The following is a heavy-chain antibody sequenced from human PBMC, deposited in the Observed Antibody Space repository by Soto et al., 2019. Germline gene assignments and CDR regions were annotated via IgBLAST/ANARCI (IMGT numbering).Heavy chain of an antibody. CDR3: ARGQYYDSSGYDY. CDR1: GGSVSSGSYY. V-gene: IGHV4-61*01. CDR2: IYYSGST. D-gene: IGHD3-22*01. J-gene: IGHJ4*02. Sequence: SETLSLTCTVSGGSVSSGSYYWSWIRQPPGKGLEWIGYIYYSGSTNYNPSLKSRVTISVDTSKNQFSLKLSSVTAADTAVYYCARGQYYDSSGYDYWGQGTLVTVPS.